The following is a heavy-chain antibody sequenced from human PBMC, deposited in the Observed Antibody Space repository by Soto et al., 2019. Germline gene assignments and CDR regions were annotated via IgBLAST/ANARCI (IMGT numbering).Heavy chain of an antibody. CDR1: GGSISSYY. D-gene: IGHD6-13*01. Sequence: SETLSLTCTVSGGSISSYYWSWIRQPPGKGLEWIGYIYYSGSTNYNPSLKSRVTISVDTSKNQFSLKLSSVTAADTAVYYCARVRYSSSWASYYCYGMDVWGQGTTVTVSS. V-gene: IGHV4-59*01. CDR3: ARVRYSSSWASYYCYGMDV. J-gene: IGHJ6*02. CDR2: IYYSGST.